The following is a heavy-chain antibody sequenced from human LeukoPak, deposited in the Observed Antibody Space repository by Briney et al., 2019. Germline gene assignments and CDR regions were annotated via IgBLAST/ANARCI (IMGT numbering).Heavy chain of an antibody. J-gene: IGHJ4*02. V-gene: IGHV3-21*01. Sequence: GGSLRLSCAASGFTFSSYSMNWVRQAPGKGLEWVSSIGSSSSYIYYADSVKGRFTISRDNAKNSLYLQMNSLRAEDTAVYYCARGGLGGADFDYWGQGTLVTVSS. CDR3: ARGGLGGADFDY. D-gene: IGHD1-26*01. CDR1: GFTFSSYS. CDR2: IGSSSSYI.